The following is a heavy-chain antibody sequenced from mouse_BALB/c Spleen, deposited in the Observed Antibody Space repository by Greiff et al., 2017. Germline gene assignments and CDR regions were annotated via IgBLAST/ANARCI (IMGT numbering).Heavy chain of an antibody. CDR3: ARVDGYYYAMDY. J-gene: IGHJ4*01. CDR1: GFTFSDYG. Sequence: EVKLVESGGGLVQPGGSRKLSCAASGFTFSDYGMEWVRQAPGKGPEWVALISNLAYSIYYADTVTGRFTISRENAKNTLYLEMSSLRSEDTAMYYCARVDGYYYAMDYWGQGTSVTVSS. D-gene: IGHD2-3*01. V-gene: IGHV5-15*02. CDR2: ISNLAYSI.